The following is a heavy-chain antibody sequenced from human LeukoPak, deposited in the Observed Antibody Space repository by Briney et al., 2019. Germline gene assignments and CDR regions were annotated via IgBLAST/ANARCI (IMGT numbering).Heavy chain of an antibody. J-gene: IGHJ6*02. CDR3: ARGAGTYYFDGMDV. Sequence: PSETLSLTCTVSGGSISSYFWSWIRQPPGKGLEWIGHIYYSGSTNYNPSLKSRVTLSVDTSKNQFSLKLSSVTAAATAVYYCARGAGTYYFDGMDVWGQGTTATVSS. CDR1: GGSISSYF. V-gene: IGHV4-59*01. D-gene: IGHD1-1*01. CDR2: IYYSGST.